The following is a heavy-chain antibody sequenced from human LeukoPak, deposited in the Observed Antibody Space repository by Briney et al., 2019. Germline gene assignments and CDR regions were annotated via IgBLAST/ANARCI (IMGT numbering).Heavy chain of an antibody. CDR3: ASPAGYSGYRKPFDY. D-gene: IGHD5-12*01. J-gene: IGHJ4*02. CDR1: GGSISSGDYY. Sequence: SQTLSLTCTVSGGSISSGDYYWSWIRQPPGKGLEWIGYIYYSGSTYYNPSLKSRVTISVDTSKNQFSLKLSSVTAADTAVYYCASPAGYSGYRKPFDYWGQGTLVTVSS. CDR2: IYYSGST. V-gene: IGHV4-30-4*08.